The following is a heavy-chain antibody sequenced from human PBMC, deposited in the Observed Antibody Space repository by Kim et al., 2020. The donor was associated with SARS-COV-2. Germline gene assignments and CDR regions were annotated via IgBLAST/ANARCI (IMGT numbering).Heavy chain of an antibody. J-gene: IGHJ4*02. Sequence: ESVKGRFTISRDNAKNTLYLQMNSLRAEDTAVYYCARVTESDSSGYLFDYWGQGTLVTVSS. V-gene: IGHV3-74*01. CDR3: ARVTESDSSGYLFDY. D-gene: IGHD3-22*01.